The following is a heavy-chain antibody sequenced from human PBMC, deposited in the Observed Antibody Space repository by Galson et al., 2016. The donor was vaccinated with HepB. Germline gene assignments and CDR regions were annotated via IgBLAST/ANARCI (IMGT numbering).Heavy chain of an antibody. CDR3: AKVTRPGISAPRYGMDV. CDR2: ISGGATAT. D-gene: IGHD6-13*01. V-gene: IGHV3-23*01. CDR1: GFTFSSYA. Sequence: SLRLSCAASGFTFSSYAMTWVRQAPGRGLEWVSGISGGATATYNADSVKGRFAITRDNSKNTLFLQMNDLRAEDTALNYCAKVTRPGISAPRYGMDVWGKGTPVTVSS. J-gene: IGHJ6*04.